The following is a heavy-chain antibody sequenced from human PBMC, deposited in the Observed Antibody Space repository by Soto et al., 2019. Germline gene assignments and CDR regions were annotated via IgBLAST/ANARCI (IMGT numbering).Heavy chain of an antibody. V-gene: IGHV1-69*13. Sequence: ASVKVSCKASGVTFSSYAISWVRQAPGQGLEWMGGIIPIFGTANYAQKFQGRVTITADESTSTAYMELSSLRSEDTAVYYCARTLVPPNWFDPWGQGTLVTVSS. J-gene: IGHJ5*02. CDR2: IIPIFGTA. CDR3: ARTLVPPNWFDP. CDR1: GVTFSSYA.